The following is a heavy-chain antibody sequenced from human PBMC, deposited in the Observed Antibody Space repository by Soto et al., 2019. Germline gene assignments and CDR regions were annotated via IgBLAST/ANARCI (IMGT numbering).Heavy chain of an antibody. V-gene: IGHV4-39*01. J-gene: IGHJ4*02. CDR3: ASPNGGTAGFFDY. CDR1: GGSISSSSYY. D-gene: IGHD2-15*01. Sequence: QLQLQESGPGLVKPSETLSLTCTVSGGSISSSSYYWGWIRQPPGKGLEWIGSIYYSGSTYYNPSLKSRVTISVDTSKNQFSLKLSSVTAADTAVYYCASPNGGTAGFFDYWGQGTLVTVSS. CDR2: IYYSGST.